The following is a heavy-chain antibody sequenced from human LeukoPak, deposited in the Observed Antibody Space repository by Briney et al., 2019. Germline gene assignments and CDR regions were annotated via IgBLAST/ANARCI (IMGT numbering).Heavy chain of an antibody. J-gene: IGHJ4*02. CDR2: SNHSGST. CDR1: GVSFSGYY. CDR3: ARTRWLQSLFDY. V-gene: IGHV4-34*01. Sequence: SETLSLTCVVYGVSFSGYYWSWIRQPPGKGLEWIGESNHSGSTNYNPSLKSRVTISVDTSKNQFSLKLRSVTAADTAVYYCARTRWLQSLFDYWGQGTLVTVSS. D-gene: IGHD5-24*01.